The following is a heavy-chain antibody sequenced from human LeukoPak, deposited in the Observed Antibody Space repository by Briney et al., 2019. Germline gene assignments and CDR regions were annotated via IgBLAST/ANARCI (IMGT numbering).Heavy chain of an antibody. CDR2: IIPILGIA. D-gene: IGHD3-22*01. V-gene: IGHV1-69*04. CDR3: ARGVRGPHAFDI. J-gene: IGHJ3*02. CDR1: GGTFSSYA. Sequence: GASVKVSCKASGGTFSSYAISWVRQAPGQGLEWMGRIIPILGIANYAQKFQGRVTITADKSTSTAYMELSSLRSEDTAVYYCARGVRGPHAFDIWGQGTMVAVSS.